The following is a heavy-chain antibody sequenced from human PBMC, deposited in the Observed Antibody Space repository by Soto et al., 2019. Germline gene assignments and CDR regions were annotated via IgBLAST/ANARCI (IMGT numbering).Heavy chain of an antibody. CDR3: TTGVGYYDFWSGYGSGSSYYYYGMDV. D-gene: IGHD3-3*01. J-gene: IGHJ6*02. V-gene: IGHV3-15*07. Sequence: PGGSLRLSCAASGFTFSNAWMNWVRQAPGKGLEWVGRIKSKTDGGTTDYAAPVKGRFTISRDDSKNTLYLQMNSLKTEDTAVYYCTTGVGYYDFWSGYGSGSSYYYYGMDVWGQGTTVTVSS. CDR1: GFTFSNAW. CDR2: IKSKTDGGTT.